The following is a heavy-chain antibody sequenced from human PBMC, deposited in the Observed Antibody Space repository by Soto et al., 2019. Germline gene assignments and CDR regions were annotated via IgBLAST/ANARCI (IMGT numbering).Heavy chain of an antibody. CDR3: AKLGGPFDI. V-gene: IGHV3-9*01. J-gene: IGHJ3*02. Sequence: LRLSCAASGFTFDDYAMHWVRQAPGKGLEWVSGISWNSGSIGYADSVKGRFTISRDNAKNSLYLQMNSLRAEDTALYYCAKLGGPFDIWGQGTMVTVSS. D-gene: IGHD2-15*01. CDR1: GFTFDDYA. CDR2: ISWNSGSI.